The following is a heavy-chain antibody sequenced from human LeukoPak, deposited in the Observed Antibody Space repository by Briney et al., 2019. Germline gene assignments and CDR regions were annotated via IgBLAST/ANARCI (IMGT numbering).Heavy chain of an antibody. J-gene: IGHJ4*02. CDR2: IDRKNGDT. D-gene: IGHD2/OR15-2a*01. CDR1: GYTFPDYN. Sequence: ASVKVSCKSFGYTFPDYNMHWVRQVPGQRLEGMGWIDRKNGDTKYAQKFQGRVTMTRDTFKSTAYMVLRGLTSDDTAIYYCAKGDMYFQDSTYRSFDHWGQGTLVSVSS. CDR3: AKGDMYFQDSTYRSFDH. V-gene: IGHV1-2*02.